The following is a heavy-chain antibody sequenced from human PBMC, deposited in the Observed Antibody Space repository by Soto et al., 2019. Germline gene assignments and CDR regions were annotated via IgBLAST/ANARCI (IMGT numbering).Heavy chain of an antibody. V-gene: IGHV5-51*01. CDR2: IYVGDSDT. D-gene: IGHD1-1*01. Sequence: GGSPEIFCRGSGYSFTHYWNGWVRQMPGKGLEWLGTIYVGDSDTRYSPSVQGRVTISADKSSSAAYLQWGSLKASDTAMYYCARANVGNDGFYAINSLDPWGQGTLVTVSS. CDR3: ARANVGNDGFYAINSLDP. CDR1: GYSFTHYW. J-gene: IGHJ5*02.